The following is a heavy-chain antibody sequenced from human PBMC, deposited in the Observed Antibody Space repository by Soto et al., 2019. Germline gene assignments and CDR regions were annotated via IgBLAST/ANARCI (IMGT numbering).Heavy chain of an antibody. CDR3: ARDRFASSWSYFDY. CDR2: ISDDGSNK. V-gene: IGHV3-30*19. CDR1: GFTLSSYG. D-gene: IGHD6-13*01. J-gene: IGHJ4*02. Sequence: GGSLRLSCAASGFTLSSYGMHWVRQAPGKGLEWVAVISDDGSNKYYADSVKGRFTISRDNSKNTLYLQMNSLRAEDTAVYYCARDRFASSWSYFDYWGQGTPVTVSS.